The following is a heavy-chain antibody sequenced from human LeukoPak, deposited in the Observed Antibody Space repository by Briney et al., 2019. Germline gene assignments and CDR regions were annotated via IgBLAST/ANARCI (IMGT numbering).Heavy chain of an antibody. D-gene: IGHD3-3*01. J-gene: IGHJ3*02. Sequence: ASVKVSCKASGYTFTSYGISWVRQAPGQGLEWMGWISAYNGNTNYAQKLQGRVTMTTDTSTSTAYMELRSLRADDTAVYYCARDGVTIFGVVSAFDIWGQGTMVTVSS. CDR2: ISAYNGNT. CDR3: ARDGVTIFGVVSAFDI. V-gene: IGHV1-18*01. CDR1: GYTFTSYG.